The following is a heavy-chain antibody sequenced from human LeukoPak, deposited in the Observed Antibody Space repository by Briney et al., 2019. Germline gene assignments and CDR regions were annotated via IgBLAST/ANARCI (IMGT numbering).Heavy chain of an antibody. CDR1: GGSISSYY. V-gene: IGHV4-59*01. CDR3: ARVVVEWGLLRRSSYYFDY. J-gene: IGHJ4*02. CDR2: VYYSGST. Sequence: SETLSLTCTVSGGSISSYYWSWIRQPPGKGLEWIGYVYYSGSTNYNPSLKSRVTISVDTSKNQFSLKLNSVTAADTAVYYCARVVVEWGLLRRSSYYFDYWGQGTLVTVSS. D-gene: IGHD1-26*01.